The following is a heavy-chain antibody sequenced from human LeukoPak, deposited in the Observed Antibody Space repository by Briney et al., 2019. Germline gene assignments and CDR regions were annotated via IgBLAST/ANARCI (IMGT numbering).Heavy chain of an antibody. CDR1: GYTFTDYY. J-gene: IGHJ4*02. CDR2: VDPEDGET. D-gene: IGHD1-1*01. V-gene: IGHV1-69-2*01. Sequence: ASVKISCKVSGYTFTDYYVHWVQQAPGKGLEWMGLVDPEDGETIYAEKFQGRVTITADTSTDTAYMELSSLRSEDAAAYYCATGESYTTSFDYWGQGTLVTVSS. CDR3: ATGESYTTSFDY.